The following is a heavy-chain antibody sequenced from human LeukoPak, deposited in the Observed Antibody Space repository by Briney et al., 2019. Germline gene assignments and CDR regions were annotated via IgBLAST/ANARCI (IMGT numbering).Heavy chain of an antibody. D-gene: IGHD3-22*01. CDR2: INPNSGGT. CDR1: GYTFTGYY. Sequence: ASVKVSCKASGYTFTGYYMHWVRQAPGQGLEWMGWINPNSGGTNYAQKFQGRVTMTRNTSISTAYMELSSLRSEDTAVYYCAREITTHYYDSSGYYYGEYFQHWGQGTLVTVSS. CDR3: AREITTHYYDSSGYYYGEYFQH. J-gene: IGHJ1*01. V-gene: IGHV1-2*02.